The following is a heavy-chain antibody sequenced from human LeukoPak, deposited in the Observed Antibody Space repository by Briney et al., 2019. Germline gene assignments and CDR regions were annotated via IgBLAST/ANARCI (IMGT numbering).Heavy chain of an antibody. J-gene: IGHJ4*01. CDR3: ARDLWGDSDY. D-gene: IGHD7-27*01. Sequence: PGGSLRLSCVASGFSLRNYGMHWVRQTPGKGLEWVAVISYDESTKNYAESVKGRFTISRDASKNTVFLQMNSLRVEDTAVYHCARDLWGDSDYRGQGTLVTVSS. CDR1: GFSLRNYG. CDR2: ISYDESTK. V-gene: IGHV3-30*03.